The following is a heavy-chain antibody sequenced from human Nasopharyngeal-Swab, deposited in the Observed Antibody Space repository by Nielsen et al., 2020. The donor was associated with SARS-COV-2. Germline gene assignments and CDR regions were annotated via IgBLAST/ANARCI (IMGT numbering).Heavy chain of an antibody. CDR3: ASGSPINVVPAARHPRQFDY. Sequence: GGSLQISCATSGFTFSSYAIHRVRPAPGQGLEWGAVISYDGSNKYYADSVKGRFTISRDNSKNTLYLQMNSLRAEDTAVYYCASGSPINVVPAARHPRQFDYWGQGTPVTVSS. CDR1: GFTFSSYA. CDR2: ISYDGSNK. V-gene: IGHV3-30-3*01. D-gene: IGHD2-2*01. J-gene: IGHJ4*02.